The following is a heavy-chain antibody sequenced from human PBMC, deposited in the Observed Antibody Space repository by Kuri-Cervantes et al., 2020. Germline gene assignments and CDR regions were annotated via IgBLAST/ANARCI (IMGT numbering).Heavy chain of an antibody. Sequence: GSLRLSCTVSGGSIRSYYWSWIRQPPGKGLEWIGYIYYSGSTNYNPSLKSRVTISVDTSKNQFSLKLSSVTAADTAVYYCAIQYSAISGWFDPWGQGTLVTVSS. V-gene: IGHV4-59*01. CDR3: AIQYSAISGWFDP. CDR2: IYYSGST. J-gene: IGHJ5*02. D-gene: IGHD2-21*02. CDR1: GGSIRSYY.